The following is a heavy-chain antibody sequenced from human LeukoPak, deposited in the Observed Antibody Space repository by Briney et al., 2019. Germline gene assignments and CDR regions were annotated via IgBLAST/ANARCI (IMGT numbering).Heavy chain of an antibody. V-gene: IGHV4-34*12. CDR3: ASGAWATRLNS. J-gene: IGHJ4*02. Sequence: PSETLSLTCAVYGESLNSYYWTWLRQSPGKGLEWIGDIFDGKTINYNPSLKSRVTISAATSSQQFSLNLKSVTAADTAVYFCASGAWATRLNSWAQGALVIVSS. CDR1: GESLNSYY. CDR2: IFDGKTI. D-gene: IGHD5-24*01.